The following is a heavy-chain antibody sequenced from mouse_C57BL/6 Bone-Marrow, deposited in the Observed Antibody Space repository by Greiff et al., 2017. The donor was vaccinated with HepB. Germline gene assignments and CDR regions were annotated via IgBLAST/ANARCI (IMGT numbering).Heavy chain of an antibody. D-gene: IGHD1-1*01. CDR1: GYTFTDYE. CDR2: IDPETGGT. Sequence: VQLKQSGAELVRPGASVTLSCKASGYTFTDYEMHWVKQTPVHGLEWIGAIDPETGGTAYNQKFKSKATLTVDKPSSTAYMQLSSLTSEDSAGYYCARPVVGGDCDYRGQDTTLTVSS. J-gene: IGHJ2*01. CDR3: ARPVVGGDCDY. V-gene: IGHV1-15*01.